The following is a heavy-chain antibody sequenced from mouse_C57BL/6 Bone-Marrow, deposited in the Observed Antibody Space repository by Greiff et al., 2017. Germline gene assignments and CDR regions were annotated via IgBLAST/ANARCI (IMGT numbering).Heavy chain of an antibody. CDR3: ARHEDYYGSRGGNDFDD. CDR1: GYTFTEYT. CDR2: FYPGSGSI. D-gene: IGHD1-1*01. V-gene: IGHV1-62-2*01. Sequence: VKLQESGAELVKPGASVKLSCKASGYTFTEYTIHWVKPRSGQGLEWIGWFYPGSGSIKYNEKFKDKATLTADKSSSTVHMELSRLTSEDSAVYFCARHEDYYGSRGGNDFDDWGQGTTLTVSS. J-gene: IGHJ2*01.